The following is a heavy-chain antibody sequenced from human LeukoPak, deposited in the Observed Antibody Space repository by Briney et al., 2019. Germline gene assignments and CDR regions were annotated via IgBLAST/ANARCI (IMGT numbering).Heavy chain of an antibody. CDR2: IDSRDNT. V-gene: IGHV3-53*04. Sequence: GGSLRLSCAASGFTVRNNHMSWVRQAPGKGLEWVSVIDSRDNTYHADSVKGRFTISRHTSKNTLYLQMNSLRAEDTAVYYCARLGSPFDIVPNTMDVWGQGTTVTVSS. D-gene: IGHD2-15*01. CDR1: GFTVRNNH. CDR3: ARLGSPFDIVPNTMDV. J-gene: IGHJ6*02.